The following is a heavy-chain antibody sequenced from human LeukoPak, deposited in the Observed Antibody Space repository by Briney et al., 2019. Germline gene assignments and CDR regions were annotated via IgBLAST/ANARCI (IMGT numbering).Heavy chain of an antibody. Sequence: PGGSLRLSCAASGFTFSSYAMHWVRQAPGKGLEWVAVIPYDGSNKYYADSVKGRFTISRDNSKNTLYLQMNSLRAEDTAVYYCARDSSSSWYGALDYWGQGTLVTVSS. J-gene: IGHJ4*02. CDR3: ARDSSSSWYGALDY. V-gene: IGHV3-30-3*01. D-gene: IGHD6-13*01. CDR2: IPYDGSNK. CDR1: GFTFSSYA.